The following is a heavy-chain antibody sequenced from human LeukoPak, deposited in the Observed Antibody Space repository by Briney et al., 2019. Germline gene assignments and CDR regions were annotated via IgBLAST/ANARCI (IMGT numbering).Heavy chain of an antibody. CDR2: IYHSGST. CDR1: GYSISSGYY. Sequence: PSETLSLTCAVSGYSISSGYYWGWIRQPLGKGLEWIGSIYHSGSTYYNPSLKSRVTISVDTSKNQFSLKLSSVTAADTAVYYCARDVVRGVLDYWGQGTLVTVSS. D-gene: IGHD3-10*01. J-gene: IGHJ4*02. CDR3: ARDVVRGVLDY. V-gene: IGHV4-38-2*02.